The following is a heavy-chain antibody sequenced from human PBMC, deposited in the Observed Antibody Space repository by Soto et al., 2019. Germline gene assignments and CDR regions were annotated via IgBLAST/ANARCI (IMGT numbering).Heavy chain of an antibody. Sequence: QVQLVQSGAEVKNPGASVKVSCKASGSTFTGYFIHWVRQAPGQGLEWMGWINPKSGGTKYAQKFQGRVTITRDTSISTAYMELSRLRSDDTAVYYCAREPMASSVFGYWGQGTLVTVSS. CDR2: INPKSGGT. D-gene: IGHD3-10*01. CDR1: GSTFTGYF. J-gene: IGHJ4*02. CDR3: AREPMASSVFGY. V-gene: IGHV1-2*02.